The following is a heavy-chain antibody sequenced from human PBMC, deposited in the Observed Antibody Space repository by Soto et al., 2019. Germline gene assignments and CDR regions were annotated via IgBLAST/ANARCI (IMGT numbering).Heavy chain of an antibody. CDR2: IYPGDSDT. CDR3: ARQSYPNDYYYYGMDV. J-gene: IGHJ6*02. D-gene: IGHD2-8*01. Sequence: GESLKISCKGSGYSFTSYWIGWVRQMPGKGLEWMGIIYPGDSDTRYSPSFQGQVTISADKSISTAYLQWSSLKASDTAMYYCARQSYPNDYYYYGMDVWGQGTTVTVSS. CDR1: GYSFTSYW. V-gene: IGHV5-51*01.